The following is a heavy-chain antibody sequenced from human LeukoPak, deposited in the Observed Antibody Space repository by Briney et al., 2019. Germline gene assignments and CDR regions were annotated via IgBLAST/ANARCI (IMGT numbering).Heavy chain of an antibody. Sequence: HSGRSLRLSCDASGFTLSDSAIHWVRHASGNGMEWLGLVGRPAKGYATAYAASVGGRFTISRDESKNAAYLQMDSLKTEDTGLYYCTKDSGTYIGLALWGQGTLVSVSS. J-gene: IGHJ5*02. D-gene: IGHD1-26*01. CDR3: TKDSGTYIGLAL. CDR1: GFTLSDSA. V-gene: IGHV3-73*01. CDR2: VGRPAKGYAT.